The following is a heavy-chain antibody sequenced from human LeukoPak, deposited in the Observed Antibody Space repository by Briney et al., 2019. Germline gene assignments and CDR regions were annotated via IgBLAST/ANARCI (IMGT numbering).Heavy chain of an antibody. CDR2: ISAYNGNT. Sequence: ASVKVSCKASGYTFTSYGISWVRQAPGQGLGWMGWISAYNGNTNYAQKLQGRVTMTTDTSTSTAYMELRSLRSEDTAVYYCAGDDGSTSRPLGYYYYMDVWGKGTTVTVSS. J-gene: IGHJ6*03. D-gene: IGHD1/OR15-1a*01. V-gene: IGHV1-18*01. CDR1: GYTFTSYG. CDR3: AGDDGSTSRPLGYYYYMDV.